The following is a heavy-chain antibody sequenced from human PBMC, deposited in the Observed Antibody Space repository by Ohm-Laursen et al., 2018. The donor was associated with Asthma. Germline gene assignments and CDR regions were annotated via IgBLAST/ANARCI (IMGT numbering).Heavy chain of an antibody. CDR1: GFTFSSYW. CDR3: ARDRVDDYGDYRFDY. V-gene: IGHV3-74*01. Sequence: GPLRLSCTASGFTFSSYWMHWVRQAPGKGLVWVSRINSDGSSTSYADSVKGRFTISRDNAKNTLYLQMNSLRAEDTAVYYCARDRVDDYGDYRFDYWGQGTLVTVSS. D-gene: IGHD4-17*01. CDR2: INSDGSST. J-gene: IGHJ4*02.